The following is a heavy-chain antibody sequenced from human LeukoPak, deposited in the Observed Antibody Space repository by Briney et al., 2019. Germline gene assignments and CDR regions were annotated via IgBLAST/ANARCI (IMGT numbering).Heavy chain of an antibody. Sequence: ASVKVSCKASGYTFTSYDINWVRQATGQGLEWMGWMNPNSGNTGYAQKFQGRVTMTRNTSISTAYMELSSLRSEDTAVYYCANSMVRGAGYYYGMDVWGQGTTVTVSS. CDR2: MNPNSGNT. J-gene: IGHJ6*02. D-gene: IGHD3-10*01. V-gene: IGHV1-8*01. CDR1: GYTFTSYD. CDR3: ANSMVRGAGYYYGMDV.